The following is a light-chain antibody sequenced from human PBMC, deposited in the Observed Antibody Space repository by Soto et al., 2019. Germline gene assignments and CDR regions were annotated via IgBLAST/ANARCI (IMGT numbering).Light chain of an antibody. CDR2: ANN. CDR3: QSYGNSLNRAV. V-gene: IGLV1-40*01. Sequence: QSVLTQPPSVSGAPGQRVTISCTGSSSNIGAGFDVHWYQQLPGTAPKLLIYANNNRPSGVPDRFSGSRSGTSASLAITGLQAEDEADYYCQSYGNSLNRAVFGGGTQLTVL. CDR1: SSNIGAGFD. J-gene: IGLJ7*01.